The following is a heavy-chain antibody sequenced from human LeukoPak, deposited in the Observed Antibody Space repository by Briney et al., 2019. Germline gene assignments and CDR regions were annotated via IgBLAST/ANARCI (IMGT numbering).Heavy chain of an antibody. Sequence: GASVKVSCKASRYTFTGYYMHWVRQAPGQGLEWMGWINPNSGGTNYAQKFQGRVTMTRDTSISTAYMELSRLRSDDTALYYCARERYYSSGNYNNRIDYWGQGTLVTVSS. CDR1: RYTFTGYY. CDR2: INPNSGGT. V-gene: IGHV1-2*02. CDR3: ARERYYSSGNYNNRIDY. J-gene: IGHJ4*02. D-gene: IGHD3-10*01.